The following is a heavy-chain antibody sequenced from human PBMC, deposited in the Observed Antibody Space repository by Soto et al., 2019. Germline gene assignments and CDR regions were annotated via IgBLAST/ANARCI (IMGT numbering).Heavy chain of an antibody. CDR2: ISSSSSYI. V-gene: IGHV3-21*01. J-gene: IGHJ6*02. CDR1: GFTFSSYS. Sequence: EVQLVESGGGLVKPGGSLRLSCAASGFTFSSYSMNWVRQAPGKGLEWVSSISSSSSYIYYADSVKGRFTISRDNAKNSLYLQMNGLRAEDTAVYYCASPGDYPSHYYYYGMDVWGQGTTVTVSS. CDR3: ASPGDYPSHYYYYGMDV. D-gene: IGHD4-17*01.